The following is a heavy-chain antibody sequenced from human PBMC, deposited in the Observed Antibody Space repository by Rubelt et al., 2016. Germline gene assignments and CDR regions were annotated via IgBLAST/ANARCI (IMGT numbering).Heavy chain of an antibody. Sequence: QVQLQESGPGLVKPSETLSLTCTVSGYSISSGYYWGWIRQPPGKGLEWIGSIYHSGSTYYNPSLKSRVTISVDTSKNQFSLELSSVTAADTAVYYCASADYDFWSGSDRNWFDPWGQGTLVTVSS. J-gene: IGHJ5*02. D-gene: IGHD3-3*01. CDR2: IYHSGST. CDR3: ASADYDFWSGSDRNWFDP. V-gene: IGHV4-38-2*02. CDR1: GYSISSGYY.